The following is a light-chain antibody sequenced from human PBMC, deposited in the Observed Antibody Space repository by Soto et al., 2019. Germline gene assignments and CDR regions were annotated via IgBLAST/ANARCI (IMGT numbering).Light chain of an antibody. CDR3: GNWNSSLSDGI. V-gene: IGLV1-51*01. Sequence: QSVLTQPPSVSAAPGQKVTISCSGSSSNIGNNYVSWYQQLPGTAPNILIYDNNKRPSGIPGLFSGSNSGTSAPISITGLATGDEADYYCGNWNSSLSDGIFGGGTKLTVL. CDR1: SSNIGNNY. CDR2: DNN. J-gene: IGLJ2*01.